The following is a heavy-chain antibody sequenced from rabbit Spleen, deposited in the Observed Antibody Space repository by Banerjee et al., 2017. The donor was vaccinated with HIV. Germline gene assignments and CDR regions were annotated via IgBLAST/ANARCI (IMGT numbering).Heavy chain of an antibody. CDR1: GFSLSNNYV. D-gene: IGHD1-1*01. CDR2: INSSSGNA. CDR3: ARDLVGVIGWNFYL. V-gene: IGHV1S40*01. Sequence: QSLQESGGGLFQPGGSLALTCKASGFSLSNNYVMCWVRQAPGKGLEWIGCINSSSGNAVYATWAKGRFTISRTSSTTVTLRMTSLTAADRATYFCARDLVGVIGWNFYLWGPGTLVTVS. J-gene: IGHJ4*01.